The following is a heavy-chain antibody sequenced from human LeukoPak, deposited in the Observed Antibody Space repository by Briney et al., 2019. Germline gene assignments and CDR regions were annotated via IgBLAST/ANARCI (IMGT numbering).Heavy chain of an antibody. CDR3: ARHLQTTNYDILTGSFLRFCWFDP. CDR1: GYIFTNYW. D-gene: IGHD3-9*01. J-gene: IGHJ5*02. CDR2: ISPRDSGT. Sequence: GKSLMISCKASGYIFTNYWIGWVRQMPGKSLEWMGIISPRDSGTRYSPSFQGQVTVSADKSISTAYLQWNTLEASDTAMYYCARHLQTTNYDILTGSFLRFCWFDPWGQGTLVTVSS. V-gene: IGHV5-51*01.